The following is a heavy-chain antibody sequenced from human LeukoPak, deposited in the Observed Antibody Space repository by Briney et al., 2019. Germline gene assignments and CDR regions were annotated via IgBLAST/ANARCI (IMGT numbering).Heavy chain of an antibody. V-gene: IGHV4-39*01. Sequence: PSETLSLTCTVSGGSISSSSYYWGWIRQPPGKGLEWIGSINYSGSTYYNSSLKSRVTISVDTSKNQFSLKLSSVTAADTAVYYCARNRYYYGSGNYGVPNWFDPWGQGTLVTVSS. CDR2: INYSGST. D-gene: IGHD3-10*01. J-gene: IGHJ5*02. CDR1: GGSISSSSYY. CDR3: ARNRYYYGSGNYGVPNWFDP.